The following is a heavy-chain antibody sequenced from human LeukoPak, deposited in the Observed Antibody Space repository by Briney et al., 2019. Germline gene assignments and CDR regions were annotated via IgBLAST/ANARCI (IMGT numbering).Heavy chain of an antibody. CDR2: ISYDGSNK. Sequence: GGSLRLSCAASGFTFSSYAMHWVRQAPGKGLEWVAVISYDGSNKYYADSVKGRFTISRDNSKNTLYLQMNSLRADNTAVYFCAKPWRQDGDFWSFNYWGQGTLVTVSP. D-gene: IGHD4-17*01. J-gene: IGHJ4*02. CDR3: AKPWRQDGDFWSFNY. CDR1: GFTFSSYA. V-gene: IGHV3-30*04.